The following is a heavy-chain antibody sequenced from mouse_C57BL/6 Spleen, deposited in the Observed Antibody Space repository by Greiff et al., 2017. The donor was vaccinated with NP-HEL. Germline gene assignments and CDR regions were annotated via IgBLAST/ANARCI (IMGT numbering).Heavy chain of an antibody. CDR3: ARDINYGSRFAY. CDR1: GFTFSSYA. Sequence: EVKLQESGGGLVKPGGSLKLSCAASGFTFSSYAMSWVRQTPEKRLEWVATISDGGSYTYYPDNVKGRFTISRDNAKNNLYLQMSHLKSEDTAMYYCARDINYGSRFAYWGQGTLVTVSA. V-gene: IGHV5-4*01. J-gene: IGHJ3*01. D-gene: IGHD1-1*01. CDR2: ISDGGSYT.